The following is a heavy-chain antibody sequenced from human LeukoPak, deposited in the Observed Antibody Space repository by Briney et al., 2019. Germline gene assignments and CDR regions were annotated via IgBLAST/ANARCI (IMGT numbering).Heavy chain of an antibody. J-gene: IGHJ5*02. CDR3: ARRGPPRTLLRGVKSGWFDP. V-gene: IGHV4-34*01. D-gene: IGHD3-10*01. CDR1: GGSSSGYY. CDR2: INHSGST. Sequence: SETLSLTCVLYGGSSSGYYWSWIRQPPGKGLEWIGEINHSGSTNYNPSLKSRVTISVDTPKNQFSLKLSSVTAADTAVYYCARRGPPRTLLRGVKSGWFDPWGQGTLVTVSS.